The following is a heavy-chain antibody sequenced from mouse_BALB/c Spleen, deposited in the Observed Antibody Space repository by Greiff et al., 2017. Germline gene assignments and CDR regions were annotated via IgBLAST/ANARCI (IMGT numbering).Heavy chain of an antibody. J-gene: IGHJ2*01. D-gene: IGHD1-1*01. CDR1: GYTFTSYW. CDR3: TRSHYYGSTYFDY. V-gene: IGHV1-69*02. CDR2: IYPSDSYT. Sequence: QVQLKQPGAELVRPGASVKLSCKASGYTFTSYWINWVKQRPGQGLEWIGNIYPSDSYTNYNQKFKDKATLTVDKSSSTAYMQLSSQTSEDSAVYYCTRSHYYGSTYFDYWGQGTTLTVSS.